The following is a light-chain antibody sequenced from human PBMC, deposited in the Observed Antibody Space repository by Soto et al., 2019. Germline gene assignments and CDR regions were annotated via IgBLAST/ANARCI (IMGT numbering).Light chain of an antibody. Sequence: DIQMTQSPSSLSASVGDRVTITCRASQGVSNFLVWYQQKPGKVPKLLIYAASTLQSGVPTRFRGSGSGTDFTLTISSLQPEDGATYYCQNYNSAPRTFGQGTKVAIK. CDR1: QGVSNF. CDR3: QNYNSAPRT. CDR2: AAS. J-gene: IGKJ1*01. V-gene: IGKV1-27*01.